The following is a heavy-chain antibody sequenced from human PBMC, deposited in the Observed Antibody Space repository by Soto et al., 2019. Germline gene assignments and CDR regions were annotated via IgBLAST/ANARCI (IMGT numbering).Heavy chain of an antibody. Sequence: GGSLRLSCAASGFTFSSYSMNWVRQAPGKGLEWVSYISSSSSTIYYADSVKGRFTISRDNAKNSLYLQMNSLRAEDTAVYYCARDRLETYSSCWYGYSFWGQGTLVTVSS. CDR3: ARDRLETYSSCWYGYSF. J-gene: IGHJ4*02. CDR2: ISSSSSTI. D-gene: IGHD6-13*01. V-gene: IGHV3-48*04. CDR1: GFTFSSYS.